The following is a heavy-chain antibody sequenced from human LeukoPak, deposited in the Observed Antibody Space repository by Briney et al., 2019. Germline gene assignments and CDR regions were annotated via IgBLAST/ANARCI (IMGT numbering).Heavy chain of an antibody. D-gene: IGHD5-18*01. CDR3: AREDTALAHFGMDV. Sequence: GGSLRLSCAASGFRFISYWMHWVRQAPGKGLVWVSRINSDGSSTTYADSVKGRFTISRDNAKNTLYLQMNSLRAEDTAVYYCAREDTALAHFGMDVWGQGTTVTVSS. CDR1: GFRFISYW. V-gene: IGHV3-74*01. CDR2: INSDGSST. J-gene: IGHJ6*02.